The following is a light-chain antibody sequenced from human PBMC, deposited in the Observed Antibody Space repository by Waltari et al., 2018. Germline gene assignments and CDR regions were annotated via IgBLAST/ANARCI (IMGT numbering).Light chain of an antibody. CDR3: QQRSNWPPLT. J-gene: IGKJ4*01. CDR2: DAS. Sequence: EIVLTQSPATLSLSPGERATLSCRASQSVSSSLAWYQQKPGQGPRLLIDDASNRATGIPARFSGSGSGTYFTLTISSLEPEDFAVYYCQQRSNWPPLTFGGGTKVEIK. CDR1: QSVSSS. V-gene: IGKV3-11*01.